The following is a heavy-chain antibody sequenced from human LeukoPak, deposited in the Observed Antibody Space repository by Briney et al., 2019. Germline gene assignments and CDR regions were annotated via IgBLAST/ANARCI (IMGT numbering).Heavy chain of an antibody. V-gene: IGHV3-23*01. CDR1: GFMFSTND. CDR3: AKAVGQWSFDL. CDR2: ISGSGDGT. J-gene: IGHJ2*01. Sequence: GGSLRLSCVASGFMFSTNDMSWVRQAPGKGLEWVSAISGSGDGTTYADSVKGRFTISRDNSKNTLYLRMNSLRAEDTAVYYCAKAVGQWSFDLWGRGALVTVSS.